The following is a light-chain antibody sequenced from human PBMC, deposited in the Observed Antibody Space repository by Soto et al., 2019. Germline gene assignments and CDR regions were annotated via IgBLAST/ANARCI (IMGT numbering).Light chain of an antibody. CDR3: QRYDSLRT. CDR1: QSVRSNF. CDR2: GAS. V-gene: IGKV3-20*01. J-gene: IGKJ1*01. Sequence: EIVLTQSPGTLSLSPGERATLSCRASQSVRSNFLAWYQQKSGQAPRLLIYGASNRATGIPDRFSGSGSGTDFTLTITRLEPEDFAMYYCQRYDSLRTFGQGTK.